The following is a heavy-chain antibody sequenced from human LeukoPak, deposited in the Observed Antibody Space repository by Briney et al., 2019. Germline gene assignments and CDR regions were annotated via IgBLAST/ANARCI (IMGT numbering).Heavy chain of an antibody. D-gene: IGHD3-3*01. J-gene: IGHJ4*02. CDR1: GFTFNNCA. V-gene: IGHV3-23*01. CDR2: ISGSGGSA. Sequence: SGGSLRLSCAASGFTFNNCAMSWVRQAPGKGLEWVSVISGSGGSAYYADSVKGRFTISRDNAKNSLYLQMNSLRAEDTAVYYCARTIFGVVIRGYFDYRGQGTQVTVSS. CDR3: ARTIFGVVIRGYFDY.